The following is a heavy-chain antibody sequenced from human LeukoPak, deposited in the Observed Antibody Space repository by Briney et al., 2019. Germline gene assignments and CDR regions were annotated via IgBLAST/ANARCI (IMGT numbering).Heavy chain of an antibody. CDR1: GGSFSGYY. CDR2: INHSGST. CDR3: ARGVAVAGPFYYYYYMDV. V-gene: IGHV4-34*01. Sequence: SETLSLTCAVYGGSFSGYYWSWIRQPPGKGLEWIGEINHSGSTNYNPSLKSRVTISVDTSKNQFSLKLSSVTAADTAVYYCARGVAVAGPFYYYYYMDVWGKGTTVTISS. J-gene: IGHJ6*03. D-gene: IGHD6-19*01.